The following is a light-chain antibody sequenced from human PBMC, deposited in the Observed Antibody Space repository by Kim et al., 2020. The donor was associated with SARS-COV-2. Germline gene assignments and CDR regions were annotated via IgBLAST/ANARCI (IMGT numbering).Light chain of an antibody. CDR2: DVI. J-gene: IGLJ1*01. V-gene: IGLV2-14*03. CDR3: TSYTTSTTVV. Sequence: GQSITISCTGTNSDIGGYNFVSWYRQYPGKAPQRVIYDVIKRPSGISSRFSGSKSGNTASLTISGLQAEDEADYFCTSYTTSTTVVFGTGTKVTVL. CDR1: NSDIGGYNF.